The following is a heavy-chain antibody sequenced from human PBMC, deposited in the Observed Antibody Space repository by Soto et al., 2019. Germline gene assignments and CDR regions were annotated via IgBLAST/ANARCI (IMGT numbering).Heavy chain of an antibody. Sequence: QVQLVQSGAEVKKPGSSVKVSCKASGGTFSSYAISWVRQAPGQGLEWMGGIIPIFGTANYAQKFQGRVTSTADEATSAAYMELSGLRSVDTAVYYCARDGPDYGDYFEYFQHWGQGTLVTVSS. CDR3: ARDGPDYGDYFEYFQH. J-gene: IGHJ1*01. V-gene: IGHV1-69*12. CDR1: GGTFSSYA. D-gene: IGHD4-17*01. CDR2: IIPIFGTA.